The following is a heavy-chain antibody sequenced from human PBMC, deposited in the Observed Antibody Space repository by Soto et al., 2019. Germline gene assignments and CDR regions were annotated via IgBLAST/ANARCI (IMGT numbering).Heavy chain of an antibody. D-gene: IGHD3-22*01. J-gene: IGHJ5*02. V-gene: IGHV1-69*06. CDR1: GGTFSSYA. Sequence: SVKVSCKASGGTFSSYAISGVRQAPGQGLEWMGGIIPIFGTANYAQKFQGRVTITADKSTSTAYMELSSLRSEDTAVYYCARKGVTRDSSFFDPSGQGNLLTLCS. CDR2: IIPIFGTA. CDR3: ARKGVTRDSSFFDP.